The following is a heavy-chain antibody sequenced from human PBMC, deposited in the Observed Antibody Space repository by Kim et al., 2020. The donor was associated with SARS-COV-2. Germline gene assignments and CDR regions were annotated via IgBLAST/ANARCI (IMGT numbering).Heavy chain of an antibody. CDR1: GGSVSSGSYY. CDR3: ARTRTDSSGYFDY. J-gene: IGHJ4*02. V-gene: IGHV4-61*01. CDR2: LYYIGSA. Sequence: SETLSLTCTVSGGSVSSGSYYWSWIRQPPGKGLEWIGYLYYIGSANYSPSLKSRVTISVDMSKNQFSLKLSSVTAADTAVYYCARTRTDSSGYFDYWGQG. D-gene: IGHD3-22*01.